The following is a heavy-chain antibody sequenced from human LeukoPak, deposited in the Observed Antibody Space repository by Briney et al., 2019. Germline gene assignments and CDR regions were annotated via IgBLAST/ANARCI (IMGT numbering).Heavy chain of an antibody. CDR1: GFTFSRLA. J-gene: IGHJ4*02. V-gene: IGHV3-48*04. D-gene: IGHD1-1*01. CDR3: ARNLEPIDY. CDR2: ISSSSSTI. Sequence: PGGSLRLSCAASGFTFSRLAMTWVRQAPGKGLEWVSYISSSSSTIYYADSVKGRFTISRDNAKNSLYLQMNSLRAEDTAVYYCARNLEPIDYWGQGTLVTVSS.